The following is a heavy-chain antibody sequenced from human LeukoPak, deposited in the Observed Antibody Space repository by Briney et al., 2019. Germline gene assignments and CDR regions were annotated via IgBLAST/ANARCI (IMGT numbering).Heavy chain of an antibody. CDR1: GFTFSNYW. CDR2: IKEDGSEK. V-gene: IGHV3-7*01. CDR3: ASGRRLKD. J-gene: IGHJ1*01. Sequence: GGSLRLSCVVSGFTFSNYWMSWVRQTPGKGLEWVATIKEDGSEKYYVDSVKGRIIISRDNAKNSLYLQINSLRDEDTAVYYCASGRRLKDWGQGTLVTVPS. D-gene: IGHD1-26*01.